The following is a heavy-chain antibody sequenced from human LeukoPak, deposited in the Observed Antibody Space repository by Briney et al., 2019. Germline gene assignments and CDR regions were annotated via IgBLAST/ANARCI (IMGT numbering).Heavy chain of an antibody. CDR2: INHSGST. CDR1: GGSFSGYY. D-gene: IGHD3-10*01. J-gene: IGHJ4*02. V-gene: IGHV4-34*01. CDR3: ATLPSYYYGICRGSPDY. Sequence: SETLSLTCAVYGGSFSGYYWSWIRQPPGKGLEWIGEINHSGSTNYNPSLKSRVTISVDTSKNQFSLKLSSVTAADTAVYYCATLPSYYYGICRGSPDYWGQGTLVTVSS.